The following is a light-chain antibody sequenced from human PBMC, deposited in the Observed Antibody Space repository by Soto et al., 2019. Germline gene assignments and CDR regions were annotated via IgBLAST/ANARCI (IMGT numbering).Light chain of an antibody. CDR2: SAS. V-gene: IGKV3-15*01. CDR1: QSIISN. J-gene: IGKJ1*01. Sequence: EIVMTQSPGALSVSPGESATLSCRANQSIISNLAWYHQNPGQAPRLLIFSASTRATGVPARFSGSGSGTDFTLTISSLQSADFGVYYCQQYLTWPRGTFVQGTKVEI. CDR3: QQYLTWPRGT.